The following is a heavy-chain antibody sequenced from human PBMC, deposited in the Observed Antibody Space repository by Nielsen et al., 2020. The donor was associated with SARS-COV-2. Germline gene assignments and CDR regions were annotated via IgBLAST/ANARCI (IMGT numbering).Heavy chain of an antibody. CDR1: GGSISSYY. Sequence: SETLSLTCTVSGGSISSYYWTWIPQLPGKRLEWIGEINHRGTANYNPSLKSRGLKSIDTSKNQFSLKLPDVTAADTAVYYCPKGGYSYASGPEHFQPWGHGTLVSVAS. V-gene: IGHV4-34*01. CDR3: PKGGYSYASGPEHFQP. CDR2: INHRGTA. J-gene: IGHJ1*01. D-gene: IGHD5-18*01.